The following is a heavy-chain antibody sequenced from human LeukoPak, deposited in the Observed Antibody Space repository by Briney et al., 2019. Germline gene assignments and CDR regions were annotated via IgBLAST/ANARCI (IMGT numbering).Heavy chain of an antibody. Sequence: GGSLTLSCAASGFTFSSYAMSWVRQAPGKGLEWVSAISGSGGSTYYADSVKGRFTISRDNSKNTLYLQMNSLRAEDTAVYYCAKHPRIYGSGSYSFDYWGQGTLVTVSS. V-gene: IGHV3-23*01. CDR1: GFTFSSYA. CDR3: AKHPRIYGSGSYSFDY. CDR2: ISGSGGST. D-gene: IGHD3-10*01. J-gene: IGHJ4*02.